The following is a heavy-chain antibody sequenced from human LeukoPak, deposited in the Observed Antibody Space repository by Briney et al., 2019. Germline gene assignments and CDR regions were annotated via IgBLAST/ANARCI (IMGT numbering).Heavy chain of an antibody. D-gene: IGHD6-19*01. V-gene: IGHV3-21*01. CDR2: ISSSSSYI. CDR3: ARGAGYSSGWYHRNDY. J-gene: IGHJ4*02. CDR1: GFTFSRYS. Sequence: PGGSLRLSCAASGFTFSRYSLNCVREAPGKGLEGVSSISSSSSYIYYADSVKVRFTISRDNAKNSLYLQMNSLRAEDTAVYYCARGAGYSSGWYHRNDYWGQGTLVTVSS.